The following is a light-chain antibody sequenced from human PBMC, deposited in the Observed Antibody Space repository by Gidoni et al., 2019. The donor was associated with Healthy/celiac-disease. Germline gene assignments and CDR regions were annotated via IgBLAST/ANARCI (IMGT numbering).Light chain of an antibody. Sequence: SITCQASQDISNYLNWYQQKPGKAPKLLIYDASNLETGVPSRCSGSGAGTDFTFTISSLQPEDIATYYCQQYDNLFTFGPGTKVDIK. CDR1: QDISNY. CDR2: DAS. J-gene: IGKJ3*01. CDR3: QQYDNLFT. V-gene: IGKV1-33*01.